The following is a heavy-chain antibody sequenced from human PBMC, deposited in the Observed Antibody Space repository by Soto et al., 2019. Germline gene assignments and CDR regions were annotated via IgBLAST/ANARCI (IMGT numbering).Heavy chain of an antibody. V-gene: IGHV1-18*01. D-gene: IGHD3-10*02. Sequence: QVQLVQSGAEVKKPGASVKVSCKASGYTFTSYGISWVRQALGQGLVGMGWISAYNGNTNYEQQLQARVTMTKDTPTSTAYMELGSLRSDDTAVYYCARGRRRVSVRGVLDAFDIWGQGTMVTVSS. CDR3: ARGRRRVSVRGVLDAFDI. CDR1: GYTFTSYG. J-gene: IGHJ3*02. CDR2: ISAYNGNT.